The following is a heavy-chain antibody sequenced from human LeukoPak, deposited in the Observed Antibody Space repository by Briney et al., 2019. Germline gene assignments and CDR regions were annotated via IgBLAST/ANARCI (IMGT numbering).Heavy chain of an antibody. D-gene: IGHD3-22*01. CDR1: GFTVSSNY. CDR2: IFSGGST. Sequence: GGSLRLSCVASGFTVSSNYMSWVRQAPGKGLEWVSAIFSGGSTFYADSVTGRFTISRDNSKNTVYLEMNSLRAEDTAVYYCAKGANYYDSSGYLGDFDYWGQGTLVTVSS. V-gene: IGHV3-53*01. CDR3: AKGANYYDSSGYLGDFDY. J-gene: IGHJ4*02.